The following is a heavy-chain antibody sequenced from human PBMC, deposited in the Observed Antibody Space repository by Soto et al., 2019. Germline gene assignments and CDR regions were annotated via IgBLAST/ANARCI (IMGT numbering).Heavy chain of an antibody. J-gene: IGHJ4*02. Sequence: PGGSLRLSCAASGFTLSSYAMSWVRQAPGKGLEWVSAISGSGGSTYYADSVKGRFTISRDNSKNTLYLQMNSLRAEDTAVYYCAKVGEGYCSSTSCWSRYWGQGTLVTVSS. CDR2: ISGSGGST. D-gene: IGHD2-2*01. CDR1: GFTLSSYA. V-gene: IGHV3-23*01. CDR3: AKVGEGYCSSTSCWSRY.